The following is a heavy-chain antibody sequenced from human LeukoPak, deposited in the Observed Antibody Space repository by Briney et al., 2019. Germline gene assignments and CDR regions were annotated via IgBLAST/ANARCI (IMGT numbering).Heavy chain of an antibody. Sequence: PGGSLRLSCAASGFTFSSYSMNWVRQAPGKGLEWVSYISSRSRTIYYTDSVKGRFTMSRDNAKNSLYLQMNSLRAEDTAVYYCARETYYYDSSGYYYPGGFGYWGQGTLVTVSS. CDR2: ISSRSRTI. V-gene: IGHV3-48*01. CDR3: ARETYYYDSSGYYYPGGFGY. D-gene: IGHD3-22*01. J-gene: IGHJ4*02. CDR1: GFTFSSYS.